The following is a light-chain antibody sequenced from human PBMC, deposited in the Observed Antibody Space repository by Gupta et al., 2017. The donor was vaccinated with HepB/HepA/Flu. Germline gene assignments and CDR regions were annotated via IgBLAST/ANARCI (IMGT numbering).Light chain of an antibody. Sequence: SALSQPASVSGSPGQSITIYCTVTSTDVGNYNLVSWYQQRPGEVPKVIIYEVTDRPSGLSTRFSGSKSGNTASLTISGLQPDDEADYYCCSYAGGLHVFGTGTKVPVL. CDR1: STDVGNYNL. CDR2: EVT. CDR3: CSYAGGLHV. J-gene: IGLJ1*01. V-gene: IGLV2-23*02.